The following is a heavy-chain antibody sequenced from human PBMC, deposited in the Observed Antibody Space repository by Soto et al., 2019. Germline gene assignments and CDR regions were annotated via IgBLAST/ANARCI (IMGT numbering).Heavy chain of an antibody. CDR3: ARNPSIAIVGSAYGIDV. CDR2: IYHSGST. CDR1: GGSIIRNNC. D-gene: IGHD3-22*01. Sequence: SETRSLTRAVSGGSIIRNNCWSWVRQPPGKGLEWIGEIYHSGSTNYNPSLKSRVTISVDKSKNQFSLKLSSVTAADTAVYYCARNPSIAIVGSAYGIDVCGQGTTFTVSS. V-gene: IGHV4-4*02. J-gene: IGHJ6*02.